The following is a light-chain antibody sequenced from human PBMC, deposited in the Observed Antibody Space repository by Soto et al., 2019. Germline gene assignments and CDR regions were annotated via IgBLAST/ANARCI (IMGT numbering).Light chain of an antibody. V-gene: IGKV3-15*01. Sequence: EIVMTQSPATLSVSPGERATLSCRASQSVSSNLAGYQQKPGQAPRLLIYGASTRATGIPARFSGSGSGTEFTLTISSLQSEDFAVYYGQQYNNWPPFTFGPGTKVDIK. CDR3: QQYNNWPPFT. CDR2: GAS. J-gene: IGKJ3*01. CDR1: QSVSSN.